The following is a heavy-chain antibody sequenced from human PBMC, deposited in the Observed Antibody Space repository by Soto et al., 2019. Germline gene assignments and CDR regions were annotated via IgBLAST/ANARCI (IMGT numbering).Heavy chain of an antibody. CDR3: ARHIAAAGRNSWFDP. V-gene: IGHV1-3*01. Sequence: EASVKVSCKASGYTFTNYAMHWVRQAPGQRLEWMGWINAGNGNTKYSQKFQGRVTITRDTSASTAYMELSSLRSEDTAVYYCARHIAAAGRNSWFDPWGQGTLVTVSS. CDR1: GYTFTNYA. D-gene: IGHD6-13*01. CDR2: INAGNGNT. J-gene: IGHJ5*02.